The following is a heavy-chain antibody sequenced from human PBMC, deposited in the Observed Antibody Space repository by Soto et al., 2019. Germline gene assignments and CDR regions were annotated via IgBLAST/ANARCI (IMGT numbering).Heavy chain of an antibody. J-gene: IGHJ3*02. CDR1: GYTFTGYY. CDR2: INPNSGAT. CDR3: AKGGGSGSYLGIGAFDI. D-gene: IGHD3-10*01. V-gene: IGHV1-2*04. Sequence: QVQLVQSGAEVKKPGASVKVSCKASGYTFTGYYMHWVRQAPGQGLEWMGWINPNSGATNYAQKFQGWVTMTRDTSISTAYMELSRMRSDDTAVYYCAKGGGSGSYLGIGAFDIWGQGTMVTVSS.